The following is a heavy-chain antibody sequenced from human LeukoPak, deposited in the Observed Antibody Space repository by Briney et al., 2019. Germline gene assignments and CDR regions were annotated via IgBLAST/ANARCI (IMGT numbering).Heavy chain of an antibody. J-gene: IGHJ5*02. CDR2: IYYSGST. D-gene: IGHD2-2*01. CDR1: GGSISSYY. CDR3: ARQTIVVVPAAIGWFDP. Sequence: PSETLSLTCTVSGGSISSYYWSWIRQPPRKGLEWIGYIYYSGSTNYNPSLKSRVTISVDTSKNQFSLKLSSVTAADTAVYYCARQTIVVVPAAIGWFDPWGQGTLVTVSS. V-gene: IGHV4-59*08.